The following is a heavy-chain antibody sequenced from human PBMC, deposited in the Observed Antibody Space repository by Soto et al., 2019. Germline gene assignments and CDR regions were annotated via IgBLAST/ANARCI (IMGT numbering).Heavy chain of an antibody. CDR2: LSGFGSSA. Sequence: EVQLLESGGGLVQPGGSLKLSCVASGFTFSSFAMSWVRQAPGKGLEWVSGLSGFGSSAYYADSVKGRFTISRDNSKITGYLQMNSLTVADTAVYYCAKDRQDSGANEAGMVPFDHLGQGALVTVSS. J-gene: IGHJ4*02. V-gene: IGHV3-23*01. CDR3: AKDRQDSGANEAGMVPFDH. CDR1: GFTFSSFA. D-gene: IGHD1-26*01.